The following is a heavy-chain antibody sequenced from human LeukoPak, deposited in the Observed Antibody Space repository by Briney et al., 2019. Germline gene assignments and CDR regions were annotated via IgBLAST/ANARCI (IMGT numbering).Heavy chain of an antibody. V-gene: IGHV3-11*01. CDR3: ARARQMATIALFFCPFDY. Sequence: GGPLRLSXAASGFTFSAYYMSWIRQAPGKGLEWVSYISSTSSTIYYSDSVKGRFTISSDNAKNSLYLQMNSLRAEDTAVYYCARARQMATIALFFCPFDYWGQATLASVSS. CDR1: GFTFSAYY. CDR2: ISSTSSTI. J-gene: IGHJ4*02. D-gene: IGHD5-24*01.